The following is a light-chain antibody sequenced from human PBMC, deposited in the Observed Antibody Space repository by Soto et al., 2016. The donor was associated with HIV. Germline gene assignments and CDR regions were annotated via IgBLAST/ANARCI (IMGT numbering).Light chain of an antibody. CDR2: DDS. V-gene: IGLV3-21*03. CDR3: QVWDSHNDPWV. Sequence: SYVLTQPPSVSVAPGKTARITCGGNKIGSKSVHWYQQKPGQAPVLVVYDDSDRPSGIPERFSGSNSGSTATLTINRVEAEDEADFYCQVWDSHNDPWVFGGGTKLTVL. CDR1: KIGSKS. J-gene: IGLJ3*02.